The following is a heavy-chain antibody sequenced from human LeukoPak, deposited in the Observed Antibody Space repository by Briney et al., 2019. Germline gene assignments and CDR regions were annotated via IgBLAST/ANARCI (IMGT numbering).Heavy chain of an antibody. V-gene: IGHV1-18*01. CDR3: AREDFDSSAFVFDI. CDR2: ISVDSGNT. Sequence: ASVKVSCKASGYTFISYGISWVRQAPGQGLEWMGWISVDSGNTHYAQKFQGRVSMTTDTSTSTAYMEMRSLRSDDTAVYYCAREDFDSSAFVFDIWGQGTMVTVSS. J-gene: IGHJ3*02. CDR1: GYTFISYG. D-gene: IGHD3-22*01.